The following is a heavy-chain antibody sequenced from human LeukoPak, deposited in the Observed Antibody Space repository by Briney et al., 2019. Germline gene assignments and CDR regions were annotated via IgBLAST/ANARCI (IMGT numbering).Heavy chain of an antibody. CDR3: AKDKGSGWSGIDY. V-gene: IGHV3-9*01. CDR2: INWKSGSI. Sequence: GGSLRLSCAASGFTFDDYAMHWVRQTPGKGLEWVSGINWKSGSIGYADSVKGRSTISRDNAKNSLYLQMNSLRPEDTAFYYCAKDKGSGWSGIDYWGQGTLVTVSS. CDR1: GFTFDDYA. J-gene: IGHJ4*02. D-gene: IGHD6-19*01.